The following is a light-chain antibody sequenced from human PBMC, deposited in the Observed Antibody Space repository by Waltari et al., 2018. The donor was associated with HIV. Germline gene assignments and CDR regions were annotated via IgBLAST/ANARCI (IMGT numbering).Light chain of an antibody. J-gene: IGLJ2*01. CDR2: DNN. CDR3: GSWDSSLSGVV. Sequence: QSVLTQPPSVSAAPGQKVTISCSGSRSNIANNSVSWYQPFPGTAPKLLIYDNNKRPSGIPDRFSGSKSGTSATLDITGLQTGDEADYYCGSWDSSLSGVVFGGGTKVTVL. CDR1: RSNIANNS. V-gene: IGLV1-51*01.